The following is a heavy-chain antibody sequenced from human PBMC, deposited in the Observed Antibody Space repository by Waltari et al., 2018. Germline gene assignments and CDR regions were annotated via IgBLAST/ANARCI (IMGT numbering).Heavy chain of an antibody. D-gene: IGHD3-16*01. CDR2: INQDGSAK. J-gene: IGHJ4*02. CDR3: ARGLRTFDY. V-gene: IGHV3-7*04. CDR1: GFTLGRYW. Sequence: EVQLVESGGGLVQPGGSLRLSAAASGFTLGRYWMSWVRQAPGKGLEWVANINQDGSAKDYVDSVKGRVTISRDNAKNSLYLQMNSLRAEDTAVFYCARGLRTFDYWGQGTLVTVSS.